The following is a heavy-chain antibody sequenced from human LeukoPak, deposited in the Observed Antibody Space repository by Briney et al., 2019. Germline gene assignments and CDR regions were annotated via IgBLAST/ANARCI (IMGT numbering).Heavy chain of an antibody. CDR3: AKEEGYCSSTSCYTGDY. D-gene: IGHD2-2*02. CDR2: ISSSSSTI. CDR1: GFTFSSYS. V-gene: IGHV3-48*01. J-gene: IGHJ4*02. Sequence: PGGSLRLSCAASGFTFSSYSMNWVRQAPGKGLEWVSYISSSSSTIYYADSVKGRFTISRDNAKNSLYLQMNSLRAEDTAVYYCAKEEGYCSSTSCYTGDYWGQGTLVTVSS.